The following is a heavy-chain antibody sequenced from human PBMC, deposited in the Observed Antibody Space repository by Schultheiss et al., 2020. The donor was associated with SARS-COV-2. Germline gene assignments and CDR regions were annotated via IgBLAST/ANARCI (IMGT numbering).Heavy chain of an antibody. CDR3: ARARVVPAAMGGMWGWFDP. V-gene: IGHV3-30*04. D-gene: IGHD2-2*01. Sequence: GGSLRLSCAASGFTFSSYAMHWVRQAPGKGLEWVAVISYDGSNKYYADSVKGRFTISRDNSKNTLYLQMNSLRAEDTAVYYCARARVVPAAMGGMWGWFDPWGQGTLVTVSS. CDR1: GFTFSSYA. CDR2: ISYDGSNK. J-gene: IGHJ5*02.